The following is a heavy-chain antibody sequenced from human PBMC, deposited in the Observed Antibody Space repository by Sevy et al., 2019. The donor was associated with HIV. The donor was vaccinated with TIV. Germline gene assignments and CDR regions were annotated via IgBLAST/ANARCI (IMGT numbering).Heavy chain of an antibody. J-gene: IGHJ4*02. D-gene: IGHD7-27*01. Sequence: ASVKVSCKASGYTFTGHAMHWVRQAPGQSLEWMGWIDAGNDDTKYSQSLQRRVTITRDTSASTVYVELSSLRYEDTAVYYCAREGANWGWYLDSWGQGTLVTVSS. CDR1: GYTFTGHA. CDR3: AREGANWGWYLDS. V-gene: IGHV1-3*01. CDR2: IDAGNDDT.